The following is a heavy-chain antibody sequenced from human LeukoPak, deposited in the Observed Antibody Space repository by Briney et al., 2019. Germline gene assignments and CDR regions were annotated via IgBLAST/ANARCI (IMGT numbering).Heavy chain of an antibody. J-gene: IGHJ1*01. CDR2: ISGSGGST. CDR1: GFTFSSYA. CDR3: AKTKAYSSGWFPEYFQH. D-gene: IGHD6-19*01. V-gene: IGHV3-23*01. Sequence: GGSLRLSCAASGFTFSSYAMSWVRQAPGKGLEWVSAISGSGGSTYYADSVKGRFTISRDNSKNTLYLQMNSPRAEDTAVYYCAKTKAYSSGWFPEYFQHWGQGTLVTVSS.